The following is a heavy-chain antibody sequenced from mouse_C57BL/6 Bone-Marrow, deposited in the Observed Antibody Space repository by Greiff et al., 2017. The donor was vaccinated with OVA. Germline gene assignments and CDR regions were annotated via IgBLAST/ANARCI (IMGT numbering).Heavy chain of an antibody. Sequence: QVQLQQPGADLVRPGTSVKLSCKASGYTFTSYWMHWVKQRPGQGLEWIGVIDPSDSYTNYNQKFKGKATLTVDTSSSTAYMQLSSLTSEDSAVYYCARDGLYYAMDYWGQGTAVTVSS. J-gene: IGHJ4*01. CDR1: GYTFTSYW. CDR3: ARDGLYYAMDY. D-gene: IGHD1-1*01. V-gene: IGHV1-59*01. CDR2: IDPSDSYT.